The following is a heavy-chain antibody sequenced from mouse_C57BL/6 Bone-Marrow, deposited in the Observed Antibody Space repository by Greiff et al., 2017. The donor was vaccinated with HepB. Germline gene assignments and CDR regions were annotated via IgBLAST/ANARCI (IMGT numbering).Heavy chain of an antibody. CDR3: TTNSYYYGSTHFDY. CDR2: IDPENGDT. CDR1: GFNIKDDY. Sequence: EVQLQQSGAELVRPGASVKLSCTASGFNIKDDYMHWVKQRPEQGLEWIGWIDPENGDTEYASKFQGKATITADTSSNTAYLQLSSLTSEDTAVYYCTTNSYYYGSTHFDYWGQGTTLTVSS. V-gene: IGHV14-4*01. D-gene: IGHD1-1*01. J-gene: IGHJ2*01.